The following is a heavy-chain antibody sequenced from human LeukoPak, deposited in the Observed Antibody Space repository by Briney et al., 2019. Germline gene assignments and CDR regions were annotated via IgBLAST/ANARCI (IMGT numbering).Heavy chain of an antibody. J-gene: IGHJ6*02. V-gene: IGHV3-66*01. Sequence: GGSLRLSCAASGFAVGSKYMSWVRQAPGKGLEWVSVIYTGGSTHYPDSVKGRFTISRDNAKNTLYLQMNSLRAEDTAVYYCARETGKRGMDVWGQGTTVTVSS. CDR1: GFAVGSKY. CDR3: ARETGKRGMDV. D-gene: IGHD1-1*01. CDR2: IYTGGST.